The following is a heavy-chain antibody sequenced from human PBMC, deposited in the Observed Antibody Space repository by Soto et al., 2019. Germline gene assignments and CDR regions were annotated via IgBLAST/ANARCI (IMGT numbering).Heavy chain of an antibody. CDR1: GDSVSSNSAA. J-gene: IGHJ6*02. D-gene: IGHD5-18*01. CDR2: TYHRSKWDT. V-gene: IGHV6-1*01. CDR3: ARERDTAMVNFLDV. Sequence: PSQTLSLTCAISGDSVSSNSAAWNWIRQSPSRGLEWLGRTYHRSKWDTEYAESVEGRIIINPDTFMNQFSLQLNSVTPEDTAVYYCARERDTAMVNFLDVWGQGTTVTVSS.